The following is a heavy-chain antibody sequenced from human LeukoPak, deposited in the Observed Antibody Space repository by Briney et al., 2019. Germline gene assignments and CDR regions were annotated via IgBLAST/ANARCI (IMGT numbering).Heavy chain of an antibody. Sequence: GRSLRLSCAASGFTFSSYAISWVRQAPGQGLEWMGWINTNTGNPTYAQGFTGRFVFSLDTSVSTAYLQISSLKAEDTAVYYCARRHRRGSALFSLDYWGQGTLVTVSS. V-gene: IGHV7-4-1*02. J-gene: IGHJ4*02. D-gene: IGHD2-15*01. CDR1: GFTFSSYA. CDR2: INTNTGNP. CDR3: ARRHRRGSALFSLDY.